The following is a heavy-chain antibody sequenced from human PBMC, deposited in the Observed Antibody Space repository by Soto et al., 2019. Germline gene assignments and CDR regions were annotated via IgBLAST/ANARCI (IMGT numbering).Heavy chain of an antibody. V-gene: IGHV4-31*03. Sequence: SETLSLTCTVSGGSIGTGGDYWNWIRQHPGKGLEWIGYFYYSGSTYYNPSLKSRVTISVNTSKNQFSLKLSSVTAADTAVYYCARSVFPWGQGTLVTVSS. CDR1: GGSIGTGGDY. CDR3: ARSVFP. CDR2: FYYSGST. J-gene: IGHJ5*02.